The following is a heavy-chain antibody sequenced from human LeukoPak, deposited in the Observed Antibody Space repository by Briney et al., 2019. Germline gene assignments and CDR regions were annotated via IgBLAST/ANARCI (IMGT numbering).Heavy chain of an antibody. V-gene: IGHV1-8*03. CDR3: ARGGGSGSLDAFDI. J-gene: IGHJ3*02. CDR2: MNPNSGNT. Sequence: ASVTVSCKASGGIFRSYGVSWVRQATGQGLEWMGWMNPNSGNTGYAQKFQGRVTITRNTSINTAYMELSSLRSEDTAVYYCARGGGSGSLDAFDIWGQGTMVTVSS. CDR1: GGIFRSYG. D-gene: IGHD3-10*01.